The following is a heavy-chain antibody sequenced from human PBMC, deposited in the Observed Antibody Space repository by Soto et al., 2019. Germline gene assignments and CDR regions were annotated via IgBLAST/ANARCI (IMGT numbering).Heavy chain of an antibody. D-gene: IGHD3-10*01. V-gene: IGHV1-69*02. Sequence: QVQLVQSGAEVKMPGSSVKVSCKASGGTFSSYTISWVRQAPGQGLEWMGRIIPILGIANYAQKFQGRVTITADKSTSTAYMELSSLRSEDTAVYYCARSYYYGSGSSFYYYYGMDVWGQGTTVTVSS. CDR3: ARSYYYGSGSSFYYYYGMDV. CDR2: IIPILGIA. J-gene: IGHJ6*02. CDR1: GGTFSSYT.